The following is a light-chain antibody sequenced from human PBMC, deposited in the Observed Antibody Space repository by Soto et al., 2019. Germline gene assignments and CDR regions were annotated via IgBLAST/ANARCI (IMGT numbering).Light chain of an antibody. V-gene: IGKV3-20*01. CDR2: GAS. Sequence: EIVLTQSPGTLACSPCYRPTVSCRASQSVSNNYLAWYQQKPGQAPRLLIYGASNRATGIPDRFSGSGSGTDFTLTISRLETEDFAVYYCQQYGSSGTFGQGTKVDI. CDR1: QSVSNNY. CDR3: QQYGSSGT. J-gene: IGKJ1*01.